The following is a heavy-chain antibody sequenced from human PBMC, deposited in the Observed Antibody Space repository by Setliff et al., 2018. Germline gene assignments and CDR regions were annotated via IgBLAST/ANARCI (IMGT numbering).Heavy chain of an antibody. Sequence: GGSLRLSCVVSGLTFRNFGMTWVRQAPGKGLEWLAKISSGSSTIYYADSVKGRFTISRDNAQNSLYLQMNNLRAEDTAVYFCARVRSNGWEEPDYWGQGALVTVSS. V-gene: IGHV3-48*01. CDR3: ARVRSNGWEEPDY. D-gene: IGHD6-19*01. J-gene: IGHJ4*02. CDR1: GLTFRNFG. CDR2: ISSGSSTI.